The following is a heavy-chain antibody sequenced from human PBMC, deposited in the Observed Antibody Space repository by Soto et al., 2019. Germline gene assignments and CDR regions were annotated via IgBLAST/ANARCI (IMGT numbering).Heavy chain of an antibody. CDR1: GYTFTSYG. V-gene: IGHV1-69*13. J-gene: IGHJ4*02. CDR2: IIPIFGTA. D-gene: IGHD4-17*01. CDR3: ARGTFRPNYGGKNNYFDY. Sequence: QVQLVQSGAEVKKPGASVKVSCKASGYTFTSYGISWVRQAPGQGLEWMGWIIPIFGTANYAQKFQGRVTITADESTSTAYMELSSLRSEDTAVYYCARGTFRPNYGGKNNYFDYWGQGTLVTVSS.